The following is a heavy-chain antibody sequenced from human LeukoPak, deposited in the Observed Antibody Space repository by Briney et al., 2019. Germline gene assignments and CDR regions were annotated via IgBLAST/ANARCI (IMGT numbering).Heavy chain of an antibody. D-gene: IGHD6-13*01. Sequence: PGESLKISCKGSGYSFTSYWIGWVRQMPGKGLEWMGIISPDGSDTRYSPSFQGQVTISADKSITTAYLQWSSLKASDTAMYYCARLTSSWSFDYWGQGTLVTVSS. CDR1: GYSFTSYW. J-gene: IGHJ4*02. CDR2: ISPDGSDT. CDR3: ARLTSSWSFDY. V-gene: IGHV5-51*01.